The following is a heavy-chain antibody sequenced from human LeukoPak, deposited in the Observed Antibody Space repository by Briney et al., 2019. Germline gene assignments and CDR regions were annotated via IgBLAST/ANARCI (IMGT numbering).Heavy chain of an antibody. CDR2: ITTATSSYI. Sequence: AGGSLRLSCAASGFTFSSHDMNWVRQAPGKGLEWVSSITTATSSYIYYADSVKGRFTISRDDAKNSLYLQMDSLRAEDTAVYYCARGYGGPHYFDYWGQGTLVTVSS. J-gene: IGHJ4*02. CDR3: ARGYGGPHYFDY. D-gene: IGHD2-15*01. V-gene: IGHV3-21*01. CDR1: GFTFSSHD.